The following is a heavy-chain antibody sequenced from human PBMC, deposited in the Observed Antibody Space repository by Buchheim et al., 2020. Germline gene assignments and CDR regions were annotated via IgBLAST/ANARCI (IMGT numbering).Heavy chain of an antibody. CDR3: AKAPGIAVTGEVPGY. J-gene: IGHJ4*02. CDR2: ISGSGSST. CDR1: GFTFSTYA. D-gene: IGHD6-19*01. Sequence: EVQLVESGGGLVQPGGSLRLSCAASGFTFSTYAMTWVRQAPGKGLEWVSTISGSGSSTYYADSVRGRFTISRDNSRNTLYLQMNSLRAEDSAVYYCAKAPGIAVTGEVPGYWGQGTL. V-gene: IGHV3-23*04.